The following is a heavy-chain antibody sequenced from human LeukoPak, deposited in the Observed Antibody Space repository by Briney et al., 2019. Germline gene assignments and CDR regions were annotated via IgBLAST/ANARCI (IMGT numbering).Heavy chain of an antibody. CDR1: GYTFTSYG. CDR3: ARGEEAVAGTGDFDY. J-gene: IGHJ4*02. V-gene: IGHV1-18*04. D-gene: IGHD6-19*01. Sequence: ASVKVSRKAPGYTFTSYGISWVRQAPGQGLEWMGWISAYNGNTNYAQKLQGRVTMTTDTSTSTAYMELRSLRSDDTAVYYCARGEEAVAGTGDFDYWGQGTLVTVSS. CDR2: ISAYNGNT.